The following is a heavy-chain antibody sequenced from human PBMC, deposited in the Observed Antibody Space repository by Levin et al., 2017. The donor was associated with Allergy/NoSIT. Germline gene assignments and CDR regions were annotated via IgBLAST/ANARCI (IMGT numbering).Heavy chain of an antibody. CDR3: ARPSTSSRDY. V-gene: IGHV5-51*01. J-gene: IGHJ4*02. D-gene: IGHD5/OR15-5a*01. Sequence: GGSLRLSCKASGYSFTTNWIGWVRQMPGKGLEWMGIIYPSDSDTRYSPSFQGQVTISADKSITTAYLQWSSLKASDTAMYYCARPSTSSRDYWGQGTLVTVSS. CDR2: IYPSDSDT. CDR1: GYSFTTNW.